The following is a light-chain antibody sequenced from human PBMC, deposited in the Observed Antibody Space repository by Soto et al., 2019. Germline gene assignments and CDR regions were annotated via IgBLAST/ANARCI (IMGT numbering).Light chain of an antibody. CDR1: SSNVGAYNY. Sequence: QSALTQPRSVSGSPGQSVTISCTGTSSNVGAYNYVSWYQQYPGKGPRLMIYDVSKWPSGVPDRFSGSKSGNTASLTISGLQAGDGADFYCCSYAGNSLWVFGGGTQLTVL. CDR2: DVS. V-gene: IGLV2-11*01. CDR3: CSYAGNSLWV. J-gene: IGLJ3*02.